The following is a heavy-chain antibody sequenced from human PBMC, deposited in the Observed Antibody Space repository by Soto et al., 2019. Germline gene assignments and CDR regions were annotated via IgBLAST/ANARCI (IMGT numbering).Heavy chain of an antibody. CDR3: ARDRGRYCSGGSCLTATYYFDY. Sequence: QVQLVQSGAEVKKPGSSVKVSCKASGGTFSSYAISWVRQAPGQGLEWMGGIIPIFGTANYAQKFQGRVTITADEYTSTAYMELSSLRSEDTAVYYCARDRGRYCSGGSCLTATYYFDYWGQGTLVTVSS. J-gene: IGHJ4*02. CDR1: GGTFSSYA. CDR2: IIPIFGTA. D-gene: IGHD2-15*01. V-gene: IGHV1-69*01.